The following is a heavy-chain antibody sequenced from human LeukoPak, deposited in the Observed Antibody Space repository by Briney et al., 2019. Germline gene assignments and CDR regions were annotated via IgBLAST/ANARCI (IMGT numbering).Heavy chain of an antibody. J-gene: IGHJ4*02. CDR2: MSGGGGST. CDR1: GFTFSSYA. D-gene: IGHD2-2*01. Sequence: RGSLRLSCAASGFTFSSYAMSWVRQAPGKGLEWVSAMSGGGGSTFYADSVKGRFTISRDNSKNTLYLQMNSLRDEDTAVYYCAKSHCGSFSCSRAEFWGQGTLVTVSS. CDR3: AKSHCGSFSCSRAEF. V-gene: IGHV3-23*01.